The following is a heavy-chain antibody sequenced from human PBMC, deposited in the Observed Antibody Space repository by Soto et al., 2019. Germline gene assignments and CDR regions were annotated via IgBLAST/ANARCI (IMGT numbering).Heavy chain of an antibody. V-gene: IGHV4-30-4*01. CDR2: IYYSGST. CDR1: GGSISSGDYD. Sequence: SETLSLTCTVSGGSISSGDYDWSWIRQPPGKGLEWIGYIYYSGSTYYNPSLKSRVTISVDTSKNQFSLKLSSVTAADTAVYYCARSWDYYGSGSSYTFGYWGQGTLVTAPQ. D-gene: IGHD3-10*01. CDR3: ARSWDYYGSGSSYTFGY. J-gene: IGHJ4*02.